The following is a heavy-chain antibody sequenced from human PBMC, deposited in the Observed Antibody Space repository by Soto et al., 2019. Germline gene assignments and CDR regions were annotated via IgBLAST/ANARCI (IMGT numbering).Heavy chain of an antibody. CDR3: AKEATNINNFDY. J-gene: IGHJ4*02. D-gene: IGHD1-26*01. CDR2: ISANGQGI. Sequence: GGSLRLSCAASGFTFSTYALSWVRQAPGKGLGWVSAISANGQGIYYADSVRGRFTISRDNAKSSLFLQMNSLRAEDTAVYYCAKEATNINNFDYWGQGTLVTVSS. V-gene: IGHV3-23*01. CDR1: GFTFSTYA.